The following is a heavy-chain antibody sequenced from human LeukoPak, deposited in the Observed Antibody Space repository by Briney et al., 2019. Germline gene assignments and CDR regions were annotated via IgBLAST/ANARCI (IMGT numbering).Heavy chain of an antibody. Sequence: SGGSLRLSCAASGFTFSSHWMSWVRQAPGKGLEWVANIKQDGSEKYYVDSVKGRFTISRDNAKNSLYLQMNSLRAEDTAVYYCARDSSGWYWGYFDYWGQGTLVTVSS. CDR1: GFTFSSHW. D-gene: IGHD6-19*01. CDR3: ARDSSGWYWGYFDY. V-gene: IGHV3-7*01. CDR2: IKQDGSEK. J-gene: IGHJ4*02.